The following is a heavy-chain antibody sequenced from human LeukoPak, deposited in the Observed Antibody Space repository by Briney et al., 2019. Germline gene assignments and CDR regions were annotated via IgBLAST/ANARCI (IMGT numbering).Heavy chain of an antibody. D-gene: IGHD4-17*01. CDR1: GFTFSGYS. CDR2: ISSGGSTI. J-gene: IGHJ4*02. Sequence: PGGSLRLSCVASGFTFSGYSMNWVRRAPGKGLEWVSYISSGGSTIYYADSVKGRFTISRDNAKNSLYLQMNSLRAEDTAVYYCARSLHGDYSPEYWGQGTLVTVSS. CDR3: ARSLHGDYSPEY. V-gene: IGHV3-48*01.